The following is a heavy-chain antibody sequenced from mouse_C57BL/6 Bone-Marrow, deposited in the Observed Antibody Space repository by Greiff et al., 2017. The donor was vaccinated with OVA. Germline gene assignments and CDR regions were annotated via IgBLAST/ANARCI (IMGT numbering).Heavy chain of an antibody. CDR1: GFSFNTYA. Sequence: DVMLVESGGGLVQPPGSLKLSCAASGFSFNTYAMNWVRQAPGKGLEWVARIRSKSNNYATYYADSVKDRFTISSDDSESMLYLQMNNLKTEDTAMYYCGRLPFAYWGQGTLVTVSA. CDR3: GRLPFAY. J-gene: IGHJ3*01. CDR2: IRSKSNNYAT. V-gene: IGHV10-1*01.